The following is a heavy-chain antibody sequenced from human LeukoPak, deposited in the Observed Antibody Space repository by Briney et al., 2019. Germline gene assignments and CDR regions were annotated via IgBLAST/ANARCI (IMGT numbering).Heavy chain of an antibody. Sequence: GGSLRLSCAASGFTFSSYWMSWVRQAPGKGLEWLANIRQDGSEKYYVDSVKGRFTISRDHGKNSLYLQMNSLRAEDTAVYYCARTGYSSSWYPFDYWGQGTLVTVSS. CDR3: ARTGYSSSWYPFDY. CDR2: IRQDGSEK. D-gene: IGHD6-13*01. V-gene: IGHV3-7*01. CDR1: GFTFSSYW. J-gene: IGHJ4*02.